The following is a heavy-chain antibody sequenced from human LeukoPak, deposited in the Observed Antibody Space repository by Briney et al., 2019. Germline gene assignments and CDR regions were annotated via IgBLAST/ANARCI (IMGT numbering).Heavy chain of an antibody. V-gene: IGHV3-23*01. D-gene: IGHD3-22*01. CDR2: INASGGST. Sequence: GGSLRLSCAASGFTFSGYAMNWVRQAPGKGLEWVSSINASGGSTYYADSVKGRFTISRDNSKNTLYLQMNSLRAEDTAVYYCAKDTYYYDSSGYSLGYWGQGTLVTVSS. CDR3: AKDTYYYDSSGYSLGY. J-gene: IGHJ4*02. CDR1: GFTFSGYA.